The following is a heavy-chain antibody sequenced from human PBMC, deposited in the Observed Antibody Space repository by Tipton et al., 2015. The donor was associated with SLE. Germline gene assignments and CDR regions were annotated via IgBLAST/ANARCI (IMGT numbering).Heavy chain of an antibody. D-gene: IGHD1-26*01. CDR2: IYTSGST. CDR3: ARVSRGSRTDYFDY. J-gene: IGHJ4*02. CDR1: GGSISSYY. V-gene: IGHV4-4*08. Sequence: TLSLTCTVSGGSISSYYWSWIRQPPGKGLEWIGYIYTSGSTNYNPSLKSRVTISVDTSKNQFSLKLSSVTAADTAVYYCARVSRGSRTDYFDYWGQGTLVTVSS.